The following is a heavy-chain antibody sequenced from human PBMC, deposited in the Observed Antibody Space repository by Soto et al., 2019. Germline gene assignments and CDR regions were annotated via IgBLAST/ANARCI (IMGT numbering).Heavy chain of an antibody. CDR1: GGTFSSYA. Sequence: QVQLVQSGAEVKKPGSSVKVSCKASGGTFSSYAISWVRQAPGQGLEWMGGIIPIFGTANYAQKFQGRVTITADESTSTAYMERSSLISEDTAVYYCASDENRGYSGYGGGRYIHSYFDYWGQGTLVTVSS. CDR2: IIPIFGTA. J-gene: IGHJ4*02. D-gene: IGHD5-12*01. V-gene: IGHV1-69*01. CDR3: ASDENRGYSGYGGGRYIHSYFDY.